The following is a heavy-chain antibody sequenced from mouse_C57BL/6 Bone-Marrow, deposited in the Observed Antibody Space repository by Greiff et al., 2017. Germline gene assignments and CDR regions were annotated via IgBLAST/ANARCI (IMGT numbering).Heavy chain of an antibody. CDR3: TRIAY. V-gene: IGHV14-4*01. CDR2: IDPESGDT. CDR1: GYTFTGYW. J-gene: IGHJ3*01. Sequence: EVKLQQSGAELMKPGASVKLSCKATGYTFTGYWIEWVKQRPEQGLEWIGWIDPESGDTEYASKFQGKATITVDTSSNTAYLQLSSLTSEDTAVYYCTRIAYWGQGTLVTVSA.